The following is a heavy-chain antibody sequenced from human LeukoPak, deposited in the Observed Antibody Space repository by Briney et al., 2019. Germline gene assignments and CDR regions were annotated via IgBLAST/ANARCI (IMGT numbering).Heavy chain of an antibody. CDR3: ARDGYYDSSGYLFDY. J-gene: IGHJ4*02. Sequence: VASVKVSCKASGYTFSSYAISWVRQAPGQGLEWMGGIIPIFGTANYAQKFQGRVTITADESTSTAYMELSSLRSEDTAVYYCARDGYYDSSGYLFDYWGQGTLVTVSS. CDR1: GYTFSSYA. CDR2: IIPIFGTA. D-gene: IGHD3-22*01. V-gene: IGHV1-69*13.